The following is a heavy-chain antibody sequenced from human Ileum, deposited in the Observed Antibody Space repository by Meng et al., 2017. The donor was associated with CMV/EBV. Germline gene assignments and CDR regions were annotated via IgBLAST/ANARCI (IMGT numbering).Heavy chain of an antibody. CDR2: IIPILGIA. J-gene: IGHJ6*01. Sequence: SVKVSCKASGGTFSSYAISWVRQAPGQGLEWMGGIIPILGIANYAQKFQGRVTITADKSTSTAYMELSSLRSEDTAVYYCARVLSRYDFWSGYSRNYYYYGMDVWGQGTTVT. V-gene: IGHV1-69*10. CDR3: ARVLSRYDFWSGYSRNYYYYGMDV. CDR1: GGTFSSYA. D-gene: IGHD3-3*01.